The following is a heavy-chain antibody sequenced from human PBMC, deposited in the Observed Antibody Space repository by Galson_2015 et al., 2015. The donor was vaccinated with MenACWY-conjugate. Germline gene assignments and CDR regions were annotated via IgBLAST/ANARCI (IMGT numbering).Heavy chain of an antibody. J-gene: IGHJ4*02. CDR1: GFSVSSSY. CDR2: IYSSGNS. D-gene: IGHD6-19*01. Sequence: SLRLSCAASGFSVSSSYMTWVRQAPGKGLEWVSVIYSSGNSHHAESVKGRLTISRDTSQNTVYLQMNSLRFEDTAVYYCARVGQWLERDYFDYWGQGTLVTVSS. CDR3: ARVGQWLERDYFDY. V-gene: IGHV3-53*05.